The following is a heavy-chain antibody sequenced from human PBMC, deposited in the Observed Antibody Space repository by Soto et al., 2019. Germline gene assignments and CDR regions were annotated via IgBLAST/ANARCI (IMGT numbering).Heavy chain of an antibody. J-gene: IGHJ4*02. Sequence: ETLSLTCTVSGGSISGNYWTWIRQPPGKGLEWIGYIYYSGSTNYNPSLKSRVTISIDTSKNQFSLKLSSVTAADTAVYYCAVGSYGDLNYFDYWGQGTLVTVSS. CDR2: IYYSGST. CDR1: GGSISGNY. D-gene: IGHD4-17*01. CDR3: AVGSYGDLNYFDY. V-gene: IGHV4-59*08.